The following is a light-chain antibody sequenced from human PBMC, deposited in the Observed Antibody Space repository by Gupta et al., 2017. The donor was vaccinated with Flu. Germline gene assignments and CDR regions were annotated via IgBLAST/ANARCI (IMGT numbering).Light chain of an antibody. Sequence: GDRVSIKCRASQSSSSYLGWYQQKPRQAPKLLIYAGCNLQSGVPARFSGSGSGRQFTLTIRSVEAEDVGTYFCKQFISYPHTFGQGTKVEVK. J-gene: IGKJ2*01. CDR3: KQFISYPHT. CDR1: QSSSSY. V-gene: IGKV1-9*01. CDR2: AGC.